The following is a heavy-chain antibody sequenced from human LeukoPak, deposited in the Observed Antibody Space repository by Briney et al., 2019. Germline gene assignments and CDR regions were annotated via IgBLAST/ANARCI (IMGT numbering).Heavy chain of an antibody. CDR3: ARGPVYYYGSGSYYDY. CDR1: GFSFSTYS. CDR2: ISSSSSYI. V-gene: IGHV3-21*01. D-gene: IGHD3-10*01. J-gene: IGHJ4*02. Sequence: GGSLRLSCAASGFSFSTYSMNWVRQAPGKGLEWVSSISSSSSYIYYADSVKGRFTISRDNAKNSLYLQMNSLRAEDTAVYYCARGPVYYYGSGSYYDYWGQGTLVTVSS.